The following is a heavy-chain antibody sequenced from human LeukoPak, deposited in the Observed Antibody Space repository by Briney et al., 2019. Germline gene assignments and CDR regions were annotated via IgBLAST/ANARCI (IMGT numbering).Heavy chain of an antibody. D-gene: IGHD2-2*01. Sequence: GGSLRLSCAASGFTFSSYAMSWVRQAPGKGLEWVSAISGSGGSTNYADSVKGRFTISRDNSKNMLFLQMNSLRAEDTAVYYCAREREDIVLVPAAQYYYYTDVWGKGTTVTVSS. CDR3: AREREDIVLVPAAQYYYYTDV. V-gene: IGHV3-23*01. J-gene: IGHJ6*03. CDR1: GFTFSSYA. CDR2: ISGSGGST.